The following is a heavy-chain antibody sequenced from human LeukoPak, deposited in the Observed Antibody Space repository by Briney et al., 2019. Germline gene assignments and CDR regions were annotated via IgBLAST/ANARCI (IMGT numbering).Heavy chain of an antibody. Sequence: GGSLRLSCAASGFSFSDSYMSWIRQAPGKGLEWVSYISSSDDYKYYADSVKGRFTISRDNAKNSLYLHMNSLRAEDTAVYYCLRGGHWFDPWVQATLVTVSS. CDR3: LRGGHWFDP. CDR2: ISSSDDYK. J-gene: IGHJ5*02. CDR1: GFSFSDSY. V-gene: IGHV3-11*04. D-gene: IGHD1-26*01.